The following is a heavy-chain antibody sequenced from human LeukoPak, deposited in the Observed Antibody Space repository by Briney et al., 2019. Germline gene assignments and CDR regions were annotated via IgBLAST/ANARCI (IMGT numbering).Heavy chain of an antibody. Sequence: SETLSLTCTVSGDSMNSHYWSWLRQPPWKGLEWIAYINYSGSTNYNPSLKSRVTISVDTSKNQFSLTLNSVTAADTAVYYCARSTPSGSYCDYWGQGTLVTVSS. V-gene: IGHV4-59*08. CDR1: GDSMNSHY. CDR2: INYSGST. CDR3: ARSTPSGSYCDY. D-gene: IGHD1-26*01. J-gene: IGHJ4*02.